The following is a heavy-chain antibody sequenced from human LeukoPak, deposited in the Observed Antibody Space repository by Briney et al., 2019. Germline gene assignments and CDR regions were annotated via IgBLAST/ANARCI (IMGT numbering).Heavy chain of an antibody. J-gene: IGHJ6*03. Sequence: PSETLSLTCAVYGGSSSGYYWSWIRQPPGKGLEWIGEINHSGSTNYNPSLKSRVTISVDTSKNQFSLKLSSVTAADTAVYYCARGVTTRYYYYYMDVWGKGTTVTVSS. CDR2: INHSGST. V-gene: IGHV4-34*01. CDR3: ARGVTTRYYYYYMDV. D-gene: IGHD4-17*01. CDR1: GGSSSGYY.